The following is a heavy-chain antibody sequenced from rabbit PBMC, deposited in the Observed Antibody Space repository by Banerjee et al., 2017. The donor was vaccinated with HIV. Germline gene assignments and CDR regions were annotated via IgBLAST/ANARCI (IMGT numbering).Heavy chain of an antibody. CDR3: AREEDYSTNGDAGDGYAL. Sequence: QEQLEESGGDLVKPGRSLTLTCTASGFSFSDKYVMCWVRQAPGKGLEWIGCINTNSGNTVYASWAKGRFTISKTSSTTVTLQMTSLTAADTATYFCAREEDYSTNGDAGDGYALWGQGTLVTVS. D-gene: IGHD6-1*01. V-gene: IGHV1S45*01. CDR1: GFSFSDKYV. J-gene: IGHJ3*01. CDR2: INTNSGNT.